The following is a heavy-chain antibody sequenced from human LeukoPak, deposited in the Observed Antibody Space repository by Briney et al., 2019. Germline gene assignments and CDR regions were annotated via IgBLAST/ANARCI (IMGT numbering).Heavy chain of an antibody. J-gene: IGHJ4*02. V-gene: IGHV3-23*01. CDR3: AKRPGYYDSSGYYFDY. CDR1: GFTFSDYY. CDR2: ISGSGGST. D-gene: IGHD3-22*01. Sequence: GGSQRLSCAASGFTFSDYYMSWISQAPGKGLEWVSAISGSGGSTYYADSVKGRFTISRDNSKNTLYLQMNSLRAEDTAVYYCAKRPGYYDSSGYYFDYWGQGTLVTVSS.